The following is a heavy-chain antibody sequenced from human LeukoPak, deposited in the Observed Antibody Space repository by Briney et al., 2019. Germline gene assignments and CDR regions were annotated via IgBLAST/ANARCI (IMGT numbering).Heavy chain of an antibody. D-gene: IGHD6-13*01. CDR3: ARGGYSSSWYSD. Sequence: SETLSLTCTVSGGSISSGGYYWSWIRQPPGKGLEWIGYIYHSGSTYYNPSLKSRVTISVDRSKNQFSLKLSSVTAADTAVYYCARGGYSSSWYSDWGQGTMVTVSS. CDR1: GGSISSGGYY. J-gene: IGHJ3*01. CDR2: IYHSGST. V-gene: IGHV4-30-2*01.